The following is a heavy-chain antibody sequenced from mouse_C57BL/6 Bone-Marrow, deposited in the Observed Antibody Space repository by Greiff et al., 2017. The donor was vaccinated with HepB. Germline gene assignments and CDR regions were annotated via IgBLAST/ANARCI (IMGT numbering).Heavy chain of an antibody. J-gene: IGHJ1*03. CDR2: IDPSDSYT. Sequence: QVQLQQPGAELVRPGTSVKLSCKASGYTFTSYWMHWVKQRPGQGLEWIGVIDPSDSYTNYNQKFKGKATLTVDTSSSTAYMQLSSLTSEDSAVYYCAREGLGRDVWGTGTTVTVSS. CDR3: AREGLGRDV. V-gene: IGHV1-59*01. CDR1: GYTFTSYW. D-gene: IGHD4-1*01.